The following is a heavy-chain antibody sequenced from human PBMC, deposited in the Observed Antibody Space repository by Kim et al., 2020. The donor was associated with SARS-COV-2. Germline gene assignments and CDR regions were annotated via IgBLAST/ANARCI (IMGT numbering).Heavy chain of an antibody. CDR1: RDSVSTPTDY. Sequence: SETLSLTCTVSRDSVSTPTDYWSWIRQPPGKGLEWIGYIQYSGSTKYNPSLQSRVTISVDTSTKQFSLNLRSVTAADTAVYYCARDRDVKWWYSWGQGTLVTFSS. D-gene: IGHD2-15*01. CDR2: IQYSGST. J-gene: IGHJ5*02. CDR3: ARDRDVKWWYS. V-gene: IGHV4-61*01.